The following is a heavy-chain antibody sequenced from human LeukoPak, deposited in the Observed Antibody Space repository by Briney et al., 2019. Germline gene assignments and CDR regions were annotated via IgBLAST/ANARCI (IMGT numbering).Heavy chain of an antibody. CDR3: ATSTSGGDCYYFDY. D-gene: IGHD2-21*02. J-gene: IGHJ4*02. CDR2: FDPEDGET. Sequence: ASVKVPCKVSGYTLTELSMHWVRQAPGKGLEWMGGFDPEDGETIYAQKFQGRVTMTEDTSTDTAYMELSSLRSEDTAVYYCATSTSGGDCYYFDYWGQGTLVTVSS. V-gene: IGHV1-24*01. CDR1: GYTLTELS.